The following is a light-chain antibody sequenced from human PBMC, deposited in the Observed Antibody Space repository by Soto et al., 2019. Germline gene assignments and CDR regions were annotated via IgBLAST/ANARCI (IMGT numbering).Light chain of an antibody. J-gene: IGLJ2*01. CDR3: CSYAGSYTLVV. V-gene: IGLV2-11*01. CDR2: DVS. CDR1: SSDVGGYNY. Sequence: QSVLTQPRSVSGSPGQSVTISCTGSSSDVGGYNYVSWYQQHPGKDPKLIIYDVSERPSGVPDRFSGSKSGDTASLTISGLQAEDEADYYCCSYAGSYTLVVFGGGTKVTVL.